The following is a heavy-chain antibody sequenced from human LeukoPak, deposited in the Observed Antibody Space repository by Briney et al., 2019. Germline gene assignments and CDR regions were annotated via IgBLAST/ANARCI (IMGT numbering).Heavy chain of an antibody. Sequence: GRSLRLSCAASGFTFSSYGMHWVRQAPGKGLEWVAVISYDGSNKYYADSVKGRFTISRDNSKNTLYLQMNSLRAEDTAVYYCAKDALRFLEWLLYRPNVRYYYGMDVWGQGTTVTVSS. V-gene: IGHV3-30*18. D-gene: IGHD3-3*01. CDR1: GFTFSSYG. CDR3: AKDALRFLEWLLYRPNVRYYYGMDV. J-gene: IGHJ6*02. CDR2: ISYDGSNK.